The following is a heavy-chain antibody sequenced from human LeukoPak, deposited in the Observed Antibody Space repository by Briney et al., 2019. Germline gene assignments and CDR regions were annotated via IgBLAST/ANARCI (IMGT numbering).Heavy chain of an antibody. CDR3: VRGPGMAVEKRYFDY. J-gene: IGHJ4*02. V-gene: IGHV3-9*03. CDR1: GFSFGGYA. CDR2: ISWNNGDL. D-gene: IGHD6-19*01. Sequence: PGRSLRLSYAASGFSFGGYAMHWVRQPPGKGLEWVSGISWNNGDLHYADSVRGRFTISRDNAKNSLYLQMNSLRVEDMALYYCVRGPGMAVEKRYFDYWGQGTLVTVSS.